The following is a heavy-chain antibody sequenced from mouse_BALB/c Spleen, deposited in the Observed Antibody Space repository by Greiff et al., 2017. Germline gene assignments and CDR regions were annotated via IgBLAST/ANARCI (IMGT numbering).Heavy chain of an antibody. D-gene: IGHD2-1*01. CDR1: GYTFTDYA. Sequence: VKLQESGAELVRPGVSVKISCKGSGYTFTDYAMHWVKQSHAKSLEWIGVISTYYGDASYNQKFKGKATMTVDKSSSTAYMELARLTSEDSAIYYCARNGNYVGAMDYWGQGTSVTVSS. J-gene: IGHJ4*01. V-gene: IGHV1S137*01. CDR2: ISTYYGDA. CDR3: ARNGNYVGAMDY.